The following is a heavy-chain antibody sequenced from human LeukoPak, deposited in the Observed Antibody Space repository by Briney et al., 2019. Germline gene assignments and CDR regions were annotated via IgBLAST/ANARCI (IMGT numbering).Heavy chain of an antibody. CDR1: GFTFSSYW. CDR2: IKQDGSEK. J-gene: IGHJ4*02. CDR3: ATVDATKWNYG. V-gene: IGHV3-7*01. D-gene: IGHD1-7*01. Sequence: GGSLRLSCAASGFTFSSYWMSWVRQAPGKGLEWVANIKQDGSEKYYVDSVKGRFTISRDNAKNSLYLQMNSLRVEDTAVYYCATVDATKWNYGGGQGTLVIVSS.